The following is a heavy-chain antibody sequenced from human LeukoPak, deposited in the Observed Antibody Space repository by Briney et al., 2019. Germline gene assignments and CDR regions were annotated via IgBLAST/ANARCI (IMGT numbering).Heavy chain of an antibody. CDR1: GFRFSYYP. V-gene: IGHV3-72*01. Sequence: GGSLRLSCGGSGFRFSYYPTDWVRQAPGKGPEWVARIRDNTNGYTTEYAATVRNIFIISRDDSKNSLYFQLNSLKSEAPAVYYCARRGPGRALDYWGQGTMVTVSS. CDR3: ARRGPGRALDY. D-gene: IGHD1-26*01. J-gene: IGHJ4*02. CDR2: IRDNTNGYTT.